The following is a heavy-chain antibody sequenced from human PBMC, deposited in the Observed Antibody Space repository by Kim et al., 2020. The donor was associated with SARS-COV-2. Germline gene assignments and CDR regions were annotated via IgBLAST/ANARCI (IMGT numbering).Heavy chain of an antibody. CDR3: TTYDFWSGYPS. CDR1: GFTFSNAW. V-gene: IGHV3-15*01. D-gene: IGHD3-3*01. CDR2: IKSKTDGGTT. Sequence: GGSLRLSFAASGFTFSNAWMSWVRQAPGKGLEWVGRIKSKTDGGTTDYAAPVKGRFTISRDDLKNTLYLQMNSLKTEDTAVYYCTTYDFWSGYPSWGQGTLVTVSS. J-gene: IGHJ5*02.